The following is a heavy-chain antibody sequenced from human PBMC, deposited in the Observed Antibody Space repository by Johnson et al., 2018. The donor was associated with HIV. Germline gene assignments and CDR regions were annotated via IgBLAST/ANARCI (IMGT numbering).Heavy chain of an antibody. Sequence: VQLVESGGGLVHPGGSLRLSCAASGFTFSDHDMHWVRQTEGIGLEWVSAIGTIGDTHYHGSVKGRFTISRDNSKNTLSLQMSSLKVEDTAMYYCARDGESQQLPLGDAFDVWGQGTMVIVSS. J-gene: IGHJ3*01. CDR3: ARDGESQQLPLGDAFDV. V-gene: IGHV3-13*01. D-gene: IGHD6-13*01. CDR2: IGTIGDT. CDR1: GFTFSDHD.